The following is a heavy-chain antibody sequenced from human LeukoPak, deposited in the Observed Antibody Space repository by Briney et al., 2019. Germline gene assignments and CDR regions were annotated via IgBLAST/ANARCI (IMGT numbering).Heavy chain of an antibody. CDR1: GFTLSAYW. J-gene: IGHJ4*02. CDR3: TRDWRNLGYDY. CDR2: IEGDGNRI. V-gene: IGHV3-74*01. Sequence: GGSLRLSCAASGFTLSAYWMHWVRQAPGRGLMWVSRIEGDGNRITYADSVKGRFTISRDNAKNTLYLQMNSLRAEDTAVYYCTRDWRNLGYDYWGQGTLVTVSS. D-gene: IGHD5-12*01.